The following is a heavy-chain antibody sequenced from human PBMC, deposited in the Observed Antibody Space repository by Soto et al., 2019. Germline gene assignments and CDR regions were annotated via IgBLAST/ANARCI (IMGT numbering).Heavy chain of an antibody. Sequence: SETLSLTCVVSGGSISSTNWWTWVRQTPGKGLEWIGYIYYSGSTYYNPSLKSRVTISVDTSKNQFSLKLSSVTAADTAVYYCARGVIHWGQGTLVTVSS. D-gene: IGHD2-21*01. CDR3: ARGVIH. CDR1: GGSISSTNW. V-gene: IGHV4-4*02. CDR2: IYYSGST. J-gene: IGHJ4*02.